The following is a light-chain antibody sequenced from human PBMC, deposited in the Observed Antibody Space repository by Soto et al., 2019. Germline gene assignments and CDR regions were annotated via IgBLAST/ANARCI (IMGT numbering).Light chain of an antibody. V-gene: IGKV3-11*01. CDR2: ETS. CDR1: QSVRTF. CDR3: QQRASYPLT. J-gene: IGKJ4*01. Sequence: EIVLTQSPATLSLSLGERVTLSCRASQSVRTFLAWYQQKPGQAPRLLIYETSIRASGIPARFSGSGSGTDFTLTISSLEPEDSALYFCQQRASYPLTFGGGTKVEIK.